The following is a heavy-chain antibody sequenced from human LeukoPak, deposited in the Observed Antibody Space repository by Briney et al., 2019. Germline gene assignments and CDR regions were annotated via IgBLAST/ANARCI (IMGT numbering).Heavy chain of an antibody. CDR2: IYPGVSDA. Sequence: GGSLQISWQGSGSNFTHYWIAWVRPVPGQGLEGMAIIYPGVSDARDSPSFQGPVTISVDKSISTTYLRCSSLKASDTAMYYCARRGWGFGEPKRDHDTFDIWGQGTMVTVSS. V-gene: IGHV5-51*01. J-gene: IGHJ3*02. CDR1: GSNFTHYW. D-gene: IGHD3-10*01. CDR3: ARRGWGFGEPKRDHDTFDI.